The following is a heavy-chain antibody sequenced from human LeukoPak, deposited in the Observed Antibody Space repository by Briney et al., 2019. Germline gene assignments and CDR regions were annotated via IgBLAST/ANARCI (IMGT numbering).Heavy chain of an antibody. CDR1: GYSFTSYW. Sequence: GESLKISCKGSGYSFTSYWIGWVRQMPGKGLEWMGIIYPGDSDTRYSPSFQGQVTISADKSISTAYLQWSSLKASDTAMYYCARVGYCSSTSCYRFGFDYWGQGTLVTVSS. CDR3: ARVGYCSSTSCYRFGFDY. CDR2: IYPGDSDT. D-gene: IGHD2-2*01. J-gene: IGHJ4*02. V-gene: IGHV5-51*01.